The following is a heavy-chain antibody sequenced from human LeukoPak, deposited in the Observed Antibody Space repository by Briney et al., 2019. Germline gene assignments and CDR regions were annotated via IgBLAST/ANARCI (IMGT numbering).Heavy chain of an antibody. Sequence: PGRSLRLSCAASGFTFSSYAMHRVRQAPGKGLEWVAVISYDGSNKYYADSVKGRFTISRDNSKNTLYLQMNSLRAEDTAVYYCAREGLWGVVLYYYYGMDVWGQGTTVTVSS. V-gene: IGHV3-30-3*01. CDR3: AREGLWGVVLYYYYGMDV. D-gene: IGHD3-3*01. CDR2: ISYDGSNK. CDR1: GFTFSSYA. J-gene: IGHJ6*02.